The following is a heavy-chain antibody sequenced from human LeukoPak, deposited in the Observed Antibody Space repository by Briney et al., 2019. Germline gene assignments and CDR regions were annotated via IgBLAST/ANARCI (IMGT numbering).Heavy chain of an antibody. CDR1: GFTFSSYA. D-gene: IGHD5-12*01. J-gene: IGHJ4*02. CDR3: ATTTATGYRGYDLVDY. V-gene: IGHV3-23*01. Sequence: GGSLRLSCAASGFTFSSYAMSWVRQAPGKGLEWVSAISGSGGSTYYADSVKGRFTISRDNSKNTLYLQMNSLRAEDTAVYYCATTTATGYRGYDLVDYWGQGTLVTVSS. CDR2: ISGSGGST.